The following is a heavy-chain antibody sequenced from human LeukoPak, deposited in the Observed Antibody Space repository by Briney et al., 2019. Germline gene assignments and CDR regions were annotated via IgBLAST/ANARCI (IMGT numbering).Heavy chain of an antibody. CDR1: GFTFSSYA. V-gene: IGHV3-30-3*02. J-gene: IGHJ4*02. CDR3: AKRVAARSGANDY. D-gene: IGHD6-6*01. CDR2: ISYDGSNK. Sequence: GGSLRLSCAASGFTFSSYAMHWVRQAPGKGLEWVAVISYDGSNKYYADSVEGRFTISRDNSKNTLCLQMNSLRAEDTAVYYCAKRVAARSGANDYWGQGTLVTVSS.